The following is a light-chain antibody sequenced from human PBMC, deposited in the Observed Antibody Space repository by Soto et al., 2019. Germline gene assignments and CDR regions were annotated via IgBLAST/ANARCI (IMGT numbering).Light chain of an antibody. J-gene: IGKJ3*01. CDR2: GAS. CDR3: QQYGSSPLFT. V-gene: IGKV3-20*01. Sequence: EIVLTQSPGTLSLSPGERATLSCRASQSVSSSYLAWYQQNPGQAPRLLIHGASARATGIPDRFSGSGSGTDFTLTISRLEPEDFAVYYCQQYGSSPLFTFGPGAKVDIK. CDR1: QSVSSSY.